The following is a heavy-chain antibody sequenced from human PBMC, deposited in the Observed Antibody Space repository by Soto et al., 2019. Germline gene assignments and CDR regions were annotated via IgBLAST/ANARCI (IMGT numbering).Heavy chain of an antibody. CDR3: ANPIPKTGTTFGF. D-gene: IGHD1-1*01. J-gene: IGHJ4*02. CDR2: ISGSGDDT. V-gene: IGHV3-23*01. Sequence: QLLESGGGFVQPGGSLRLSCVASGFTFSNFAMAWVRQAPGEGLEWVSAISGSGDDTFYADSMKGRFTISRDNSRDTLYLQINSLRAEDTAVYYCANPIPKTGTTFGFWGPGTLVTVSS. CDR1: GFTFSNFA.